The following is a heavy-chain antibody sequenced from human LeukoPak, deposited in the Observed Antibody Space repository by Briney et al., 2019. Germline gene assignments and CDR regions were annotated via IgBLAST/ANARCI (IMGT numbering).Heavy chain of an antibody. CDR1: GFTFSSYS. D-gene: IGHD3-22*01. Sequence: GGSLRLSCAASGFTFSSYSMNWVRQAPGKGLEWVSSISSSSSYIYYADSVKGRFTISRDNAKNSLYLQMNSLRAEDTAVYYCARFKERRSGSETYHFDYWGQGSLVTVSS. V-gene: IGHV3-21*04. J-gene: IGHJ4*02. CDR3: ARFKERRSGSETYHFDY. CDR2: ISSSSSYI.